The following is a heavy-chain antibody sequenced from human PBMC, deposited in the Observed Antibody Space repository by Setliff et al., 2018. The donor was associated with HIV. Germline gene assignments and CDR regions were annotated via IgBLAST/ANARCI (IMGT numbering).Heavy chain of an antibody. CDR3: ASPIPDDSSGYFPWWYFDL. V-gene: IGHV4-39*01. D-gene: IGHD3-22*01. J-gene: IGHJ2*01. Sequence: PSETLSLTCTVSGGSISSCSFYWGWIRQPPGKGLEWIGSIYYSGSTYNNPSLKSRVTISVDRSKNQFALKLTSVTASDTAVYYCASPIPDDSSGYFPWWYFDLWGRGTLVTVSS. CDR2: IYYSGST. CDR1: GGSISSCSFY.